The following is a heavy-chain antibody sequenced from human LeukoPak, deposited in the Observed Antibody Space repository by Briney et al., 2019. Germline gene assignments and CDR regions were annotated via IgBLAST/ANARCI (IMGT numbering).Heavy chain of an antibody. Sequence: MSSETLSLTCTVSGGSISSSSYYWGWIRQPPGKGLEWIGSIYYSGSTYYNPSHKSRVTISVDTSKNQFSLKLSSVTAADTAVYYCASRVDYYGSGSYYRAFAYWGQGTLVTVSS. J-gene: IGHJ4*02. CDR1: GGSISSSSYY. D-gene: IGHD3-10*01. CDR2: IYYSGST. CDR3: ASRVDYYGSGSYYRAFAY. V-gene: IGHV4-39*07.